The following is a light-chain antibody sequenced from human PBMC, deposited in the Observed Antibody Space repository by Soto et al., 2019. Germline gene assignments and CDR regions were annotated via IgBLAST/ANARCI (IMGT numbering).Light chain of an antibody. Sequence: EIVLTQSPATLSLSPGERATLSCRASQGVSSYLVWYQQKPGQAPRLLIYDATDRATGIPARFSGSGSGTDFTLTISSLEPEDFAVYYGQQRSNWPLTFGGGTKVEIK. J-gene: IGKJ4*01. CDR3: QQRSNWPLT. CDR1: QGVSSY. CDR2: DAT. V-gene: IGKV3D-11*01.